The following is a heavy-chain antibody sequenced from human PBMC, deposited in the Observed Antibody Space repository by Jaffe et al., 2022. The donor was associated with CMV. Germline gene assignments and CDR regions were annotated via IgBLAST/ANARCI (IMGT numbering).Heavy chain of an antibody. CDR1: GGSISSYY. D-gene: IGHD4-17*01. Sequence: QVQLQESGPGLVKPSETLSLTCTVSGGSISSYYWSWIRQPPGKGLEWIGYIYYSGSTNYNPSLKSRVTISVDTSKNQFSLKLSSVTAADTAVYYCARGGAYGGDVDYWGQGTLVTVSS. CDR3: ARGGAYGGDVDY. CDR2: IYYSGST. V-gene: IGHV4-59*01. J-gene: IGHJ4*02.